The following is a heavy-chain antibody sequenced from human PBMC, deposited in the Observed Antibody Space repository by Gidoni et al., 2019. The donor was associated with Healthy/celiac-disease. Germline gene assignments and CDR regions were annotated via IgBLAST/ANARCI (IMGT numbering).Heavy chain of an antibody. D-gene: IGHD2-21*02. CDR3: ARGHIVVVTATSFYDAFDI. CDR2: ISYDGSNK. V-gene: IGHV3-30-3*01. Sequence: QVQLVESGGGVVQPGRSLRLSCAASGFTFSSYAMHWVRQAPGKGLEWVAVISYDGSNKYYADSVKGRFTISRDNSKNTLYLQMNSLRAEDTAVYYCARGHIVVVTATSFYDAFDIWGQGTMVTVSS. J-gene: IGHJ3*02. CDR1: GFTFSSYA.